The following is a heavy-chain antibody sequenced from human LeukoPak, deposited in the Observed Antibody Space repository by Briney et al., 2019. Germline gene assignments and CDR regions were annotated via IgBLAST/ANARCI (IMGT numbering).Heavy chain of an antibody. CDR2: ISSSSSYI. CDR1: GFTFSSYS. Sequence: GGSLRLSCAASGFTFSSYSMNWVRQAPGKGLEWVSSISSSSSYIYYADSVKGRFTISRDNAKNSLYLQMNSLRAEDTAVYYCARVGTADNGFDPWGQGSLVTVSS. J-gene: IGHJ5*02. D-gene: IGHD5-18*01. CDR3: ARVGTADNGFDP. V-gene: IGHV3-21*01.